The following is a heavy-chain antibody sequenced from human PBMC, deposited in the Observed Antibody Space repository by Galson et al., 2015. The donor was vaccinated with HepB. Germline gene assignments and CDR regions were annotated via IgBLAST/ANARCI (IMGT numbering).Heavy chain of an antibody. V-gene: IGHV7-4-1*02. J-gene: IGHJ4*02. CDR1: GYTFTSYA. CDR3: ARDQMVAARPGSPIGY. CDR2: INTNTGNP. Sequence: SVKVSCKASGYTFTSYAMNWVRQAPGQGLEWMGWINTNTGNPTYAQGFTGRFVFSLYTSVSTAYLQISSLKAEDAAVYYCARDQMVAARPGSPIGYWGQGTLVTVSS. D-gene: IGHD6-6*01.